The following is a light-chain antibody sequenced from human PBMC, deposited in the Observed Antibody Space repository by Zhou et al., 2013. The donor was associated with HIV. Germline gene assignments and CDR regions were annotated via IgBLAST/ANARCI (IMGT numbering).Light chain of an antibody. Sequence: QSALTQPASVSGSPGQPITISCTGTNGDVGSYNLVSWYQQHPGKAPKLMIYEVSKRPSGASFRFSGSKSGNTASLTVSGLQAEDEAEYFCGSYAGSSRWIFGGGTKLTVL. CDR1: NGDVGSYNL. J-gene: IGLJ2*01. CDR2: EVS. V-gene: IGLV2-23*02. CDR3: GSYAGSSRWI.